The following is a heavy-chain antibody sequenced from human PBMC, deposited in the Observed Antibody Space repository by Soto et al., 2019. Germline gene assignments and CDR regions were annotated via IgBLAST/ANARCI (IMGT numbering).Heavy chain of an antibody. CDR2: IYYSGST. V-gene: IGHV4-59*08. CDR3: ARRYGSCFDI. Sequence: QVQLQESGPGLVKPSETLSLTCTVSGGSISSYYWSWIRQPPGKGLEWIGYIYYSGSTNYNPSLKSRFTISVDTSKNQFSLKLSSMTAADTAVYYCARRYGSCFDIWGQGTMVTVSS. CDR1: GGSISSYY. D-gene: IGHD3-10*01. J-gene: IGHJ3*02.